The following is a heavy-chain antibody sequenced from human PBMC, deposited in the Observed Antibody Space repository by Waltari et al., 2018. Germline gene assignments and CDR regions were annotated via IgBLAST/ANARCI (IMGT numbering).Heavy chain of an antibody. D-gene: IGHD2-21*02. Sequence: LLQEAGPGLVKASETLSLSCSGSDASVRTFTYYWAWIRQPPGKGVEWVGSIYYTGSTNYSPSLKSRLAISMDTSRNQFALELTSVTAADTAVYFCAAAKGDFREEGIDFWGLGTLVTVSS. V-gene: IGHV4-39*06. J-gene: IGHJ4*02. CDR3: AAAKGDFREEGIDF. CDR2: IYYTGST. CDR1: DASVRTFTYY.